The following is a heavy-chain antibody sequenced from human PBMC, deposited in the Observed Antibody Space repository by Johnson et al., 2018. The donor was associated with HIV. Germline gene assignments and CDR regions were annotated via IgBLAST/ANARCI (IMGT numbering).Heavy chain of an antibody. V-gene: IGHV3-9*01. J-gene: IGHJ3*02. Sequence: VQLVESGGGLVQPRGSLRLSCAASGFTFDDYAMHWVRQAPGKGLEWVSSISWNSGNIDYADSVKGRFTISRDNAKNSLYLQMNSLRGEDTAFYYCAKDISGYGDSVDDAFDIWGQGTMVTVSS. CDR1: GFTFDDYA. CDR2: ISWNSGNI. CDR3: AKDISGYGDSVDDAFDI. D-gene: IGHD4-17*01.